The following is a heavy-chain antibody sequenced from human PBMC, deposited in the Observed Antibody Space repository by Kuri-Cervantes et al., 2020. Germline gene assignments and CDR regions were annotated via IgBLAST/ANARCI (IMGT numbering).Heavy chain of an antibody. J-gene: IGHJ4*02. V-gene: IGHV1-69*13. Sequence: SVKVSCKASGGTFSSYAISWVRQAPGQGLEWMGGIIPIFGTANYAQKFQGRVTITADESTSTACMELSSLRAEDTAVYYCARDRVEMSTISSYFDYWGQGTLVPVSS. CDR2: IIPIFGTA. CDR1: GGTFSSYA. CDR3: ARDRVEMSTISSYFDY. D-gene: IGHD5-24*01.